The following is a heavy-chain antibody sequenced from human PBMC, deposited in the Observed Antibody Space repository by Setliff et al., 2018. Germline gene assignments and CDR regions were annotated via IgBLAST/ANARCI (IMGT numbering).Heavy chain of an antibody. V-gene: IGHV3-23*01. J-gene: IGHJ4*02. CDR3: AKNRYESSGGGTYGKDY. Sequence: GGSLRLSCAASGFTFSSYAMSWVRQAPGKGLEWVSLITGSGGGTYYADSVKGRLTISRDNSKNTLYLQMNSLRAEDTAVYYCAKNRYESSGGGTYGKDYWGQGTLVTVSS. CDR1: GFTFSSYA. CDR2: ITGSGGGT. D-gene: IGHD3-22*01.